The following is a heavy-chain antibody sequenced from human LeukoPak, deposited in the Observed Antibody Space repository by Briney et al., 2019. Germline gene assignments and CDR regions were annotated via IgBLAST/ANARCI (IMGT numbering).Heavy chain of an antibody. D-gene: IGHD3-22*01. J-gene: IGHJ4*02. V-gene: IGHV3-23*01. CDR3: PKPLYPDVGGYYSVSYYFDY. CDR1: VLHFERRR. CDR2: IAGSGGFT. Sequence: GGPLRLFCVVSVLHFERRRMSWVREAPGEGLEWVASIAGSGGFTYYADSVKGRFLMSKHKAKNTMSLEARNLRAGDTALCFCPKPLYPDVGGYYSVSYYFDYWGQGTLITVSS.